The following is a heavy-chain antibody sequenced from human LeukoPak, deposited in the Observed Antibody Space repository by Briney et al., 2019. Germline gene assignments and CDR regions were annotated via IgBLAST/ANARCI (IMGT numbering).Heavy chain of an antibody. Sequence: PGGSLRLSCAASGFTFSSYAMHWVRQAPGKGLEGVAVISYDGSNKYYADSVKGRFTISRDNSKNTLYLQMNSLRAEDTAVYYCARDPHHSLATTPYNWFDPWGQGTLVTVSS. CDR2: ISYDGSNK. V-gene: IGHV3-30-3*01. D-gene: IGHD5-12*01. CDR1: GFTFSSYA. CDR3: ARDPHHSLATTPYNWFDP. J-gene: IGHJ5*02.